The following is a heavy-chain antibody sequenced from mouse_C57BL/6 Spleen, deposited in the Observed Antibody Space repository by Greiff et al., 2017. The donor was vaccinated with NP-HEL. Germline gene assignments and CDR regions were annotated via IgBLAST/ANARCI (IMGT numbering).Heavy chain of an antibody. D-gene: IGHD1-1*01. Sequence: VQLQQPGAELVKPGASVKLSCKASGYTFTSYWMHWVKQRPGQGLEWIGMIHPNSGSTNYNEKFKSKATLTVDKSSSTAYMQLRSLTSEDSAVYYCARYYYGSPWFAYWGQGTLVTVSA. J-gene: IGHJ3*01. CDR3: ARYYYGSPWFAY. CDR1: GYTFTSYW. CDR2: IHPNSGST. V-gene: IGHV1-64*01.